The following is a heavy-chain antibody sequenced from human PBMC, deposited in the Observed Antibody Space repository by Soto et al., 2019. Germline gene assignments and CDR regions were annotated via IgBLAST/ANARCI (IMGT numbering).Heavy chain of an antibody. D-gene: IGHD6-13*01. CDR1: DGSISSSSYY. CDR2: IYYSGST. Sequence: SETLSLTCTVSDGSISSSSYYWGWIRQPPGKGLEWIGSIYYSGSTYYNPSLKSRVTISVDTSKNQFSLKLSSVTAADTAVYYCARRPIAAAAYYYYYGMDVWGQGTTVTVSS. CDR3: ARRPIAAAAYYYYYGMDV. J-gene: IGHJ6*02. V-gene: IGHV4-39*01.